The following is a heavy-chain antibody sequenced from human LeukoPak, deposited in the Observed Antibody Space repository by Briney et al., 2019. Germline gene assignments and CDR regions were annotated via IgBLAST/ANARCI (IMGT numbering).Heavy chain of an antibody. CDR1: GLTFTDYW. CDR2: IKQDGSEK. Sequence: GGSLRLSCADSGLTFTDYWMSWVRQAPGKGLEWVANIKQDGSEKNYVDSVKGRFSISRDNAKNSLYLQMNSLRGDDTAVYYCARGEYYFDGGYWGQGTLVTVSS. V-gene: IGHV3-7*03. D-gene: IGHD3-22*01. CDR3: ARGEYYFDGGY. J-gene: IGHJ4*02.